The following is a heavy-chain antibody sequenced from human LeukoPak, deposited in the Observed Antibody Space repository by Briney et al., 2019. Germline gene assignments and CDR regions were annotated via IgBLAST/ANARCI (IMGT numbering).Heavy chain of an antibody. CDR3: ARVLCSGGTCLDAFDI. CDR1: GFAFSDYG. Sequence: QTGGSLRLSCAASGFAFSDYGMHWVRQAPGRGLEWVAVISSDGSNEYYADSVRGRSTISRDNSKNTLYLQMNSLRAEDTAVYYCARVLCSGGTCLDAFDIWGQGTMVTVSS. D-gene: IGHD2-15*01. CDR2: ISSDGSNE. V-gene: IGHV3-30*03. J-gene: IGHJ3*02.